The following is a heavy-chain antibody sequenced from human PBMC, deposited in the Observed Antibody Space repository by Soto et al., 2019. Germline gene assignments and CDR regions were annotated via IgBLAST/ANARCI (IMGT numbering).Heavy chain of an antibody. CDR1: GFTFSSYA. J-gene: IGHJ4*02. CDR2: IRYDGSSK. D-gene: IGHD2-15*01. Sequence: GGSLRLSCAASGFTFSSYAMSWVRQAPGKGLEWVALIRYDGSSKYYADSVKGRFTISRDTSKNTLVLEMNNLRVEDTAVYYCAKDRRDGDFMHILVVDFWGQGALVTVSS. V-gene: IGHV3-23*01. CDR3: AKDRRDGDFMHILVVDF.